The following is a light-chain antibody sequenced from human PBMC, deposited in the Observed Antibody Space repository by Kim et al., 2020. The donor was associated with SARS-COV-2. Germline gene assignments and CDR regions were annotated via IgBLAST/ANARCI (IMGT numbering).Light chain of an antibody. J-gene: IGLJ3*02. Sequence: SSELTQDPDVSVALGQTVRITCHGDSLRSYYASWYQQKPGQAPVLVFYGKNNRPSGIPDRFSGSSSGNTASLTITGAQAEDEADYYCNSRDSSGSHLNWLFGGGTQLTVL. CDR2: GKN. V-gene: IGLV3-19*01. CDR1: SLRSYY. CDR3: NSRDSSGSHLNWL.